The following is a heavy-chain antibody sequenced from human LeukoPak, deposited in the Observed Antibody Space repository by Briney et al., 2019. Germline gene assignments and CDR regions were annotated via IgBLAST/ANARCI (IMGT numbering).Heavy chain of an antibody. V-gene: IGHV4-4*07. J-gene: IGHJ4*02. D-gene: IGHD5-18*01. CDR3: ARDQGYTYGQTHYFDL. Sequence: TPSETLSLTCSVSGVSINPYYWSWIRQSAGKGLEWFGRVYASGTTNYHPSLNGRVTLSVDMSKNHFSLRLSSVTAADTAVYYCARDQGYTYGQTHYFDLWGQGILVTVSS. CDR2: VYASGTT. CDR1: GVSINPYY.